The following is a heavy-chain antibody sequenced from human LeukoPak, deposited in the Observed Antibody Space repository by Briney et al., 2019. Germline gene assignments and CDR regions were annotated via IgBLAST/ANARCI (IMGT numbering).Heavy chain of an antibody. CDR2: ISYDGSNK. CDR1: GFTFSSYA. V-gene: IGHV3-30*04. J-gene: IGHJ4*02. CDR3: AKGGYYYDTPELDY. D-gene: IGHD3-22*01. Sequence: PGGSLRLSCAASGFTFSSYAMHWVRQAPGKGLEWVAVISYDGSNKYYADSVKGRFTISRDNSKNTLYLQMNSLRAEDTAVYYCAKGGYYYDTPELDYWGQGTLVTVSS.